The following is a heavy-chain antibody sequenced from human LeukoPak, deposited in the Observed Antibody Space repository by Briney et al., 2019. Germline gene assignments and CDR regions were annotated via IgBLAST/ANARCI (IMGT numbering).Heavy chain of an antibody. CDR2: INPNSGGT. D-gene: IGHD5-24*01. V-gene: IGHV1-2*02. J-gene: IGHJ5*02. Sequence: ASVKVSCKASGYTFTGYYLHWVRQAPGQGLEWMGWINPNSGGTKYAQRFQGRVTMTRDTSISTAYMELSRLTSDDTAVYYCAREKRRDVRNGGYNSFDPCGQGTLVTVSS. CDR3: AREKRRDVRNGGYNSFDP. CDR1: GYTFTGYY.